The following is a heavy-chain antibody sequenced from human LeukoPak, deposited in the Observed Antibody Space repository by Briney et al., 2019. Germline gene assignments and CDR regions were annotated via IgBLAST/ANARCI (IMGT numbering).Heavy chain of an antibody. D-gene: IGHD3-22*01. CDR2: INPSGGST. Sequence: ASVKVSCXASGYTFTSHYMHWVRRAPGQGLEWMGIINPSGGSTSYAQKFQGRVTMTRDTSTSTVYKELSSLRSEDTAVYYCARASDSSGYYAPQHYFDYWGQGTLVIVSS. J-gene: IGHJ4*02. CDR1: GYTFTSHY. V-gene: IGHV1-46*03. CDR3: ARASDSSGYYAPQHYFDY.